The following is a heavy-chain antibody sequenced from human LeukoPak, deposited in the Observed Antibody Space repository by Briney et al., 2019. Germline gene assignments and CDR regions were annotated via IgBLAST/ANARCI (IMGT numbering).Heavy chain of an antibody. V-gene: IGHV3-23*01. CDR2: ISGGGSST. J-gene: IGHJ4*02. Sequence: GGSLRLSCAASGFTLSNYAMNWVRQAPGKGLEWVSAISGGGSSTHYADSVKGQFTISRDNSKNTLYLQMNSLRAEDTAVYYCAKDWPSSGSYQGLFDYWGQGTLVTVSS. CDR1: GFTLSNYA. D-gene: IGHD1-26*01. CDR3: AKDWPSSGSYQGLFDY.